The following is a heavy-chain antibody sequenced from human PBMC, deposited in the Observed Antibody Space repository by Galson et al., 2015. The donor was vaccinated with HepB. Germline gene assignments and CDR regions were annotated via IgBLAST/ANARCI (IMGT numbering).Heavy chain of an antibody. Sequence: VKVSCKASGYTFPTYAMHWVRQAPGQRLEWMGWFNAVSGTTKYSQRFQGRVTITRYTSASTAYMELSSLRSENTAVYYCARQMHYGSGSSFDYWGQGTLVTVSS. J-gene: IGHJ4*02. CDR2: FNAVSGTT. V-gene: IGHV1-3*01. CDR1: GYTFPTYA. CDR3: ARQMHYGSGSSFDY. D-gene: IGHD3-10*01.